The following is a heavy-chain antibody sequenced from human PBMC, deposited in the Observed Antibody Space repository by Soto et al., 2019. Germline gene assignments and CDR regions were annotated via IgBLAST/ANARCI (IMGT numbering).Heavy chain of an antibody. Sequence: QVQLVQSGAEVKEPGASVKVSCKASGYTFSSYYIHWVRQAPGQGLEWMGIINPGGGSTSYAQKCHGIVYMTRETSTTAVYMELSSLRSEDTAVYYGARGSRRYGSRSEAFEIWGQGTMVSVAS. V-gene: IGHV1-46*03. D-gene: IGHD5-18*01. CDR3: ARGSRRYGSRSEAFEI. CDR1: GYTFSSYY. CDR2: INPGGGST. J-gene: IGHJ3*02.